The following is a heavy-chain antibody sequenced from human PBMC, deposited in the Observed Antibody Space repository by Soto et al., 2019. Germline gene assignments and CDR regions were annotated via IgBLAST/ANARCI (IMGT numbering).Heavy chain of an antibody. CDR2: ISSSSSYI. CDR1: GFTFSSYS. CDR3: ARAHYGDYDGYMDV. Sequence: EVQLVESGGGLVKPGGSLRLSCAASGFTFSSYSMNWVRQAPGKGLEWVSSISSSSSYIYYADSVKGRFTISRDNAKNALYLQMNSLRAEDTAVYYCARAHYGDYDGYMDVWGKGTTVTVSS. V-gene: IGHV3-21*04. D-gene: IGHD4-17*01. J-gene: IGHJ6*03.